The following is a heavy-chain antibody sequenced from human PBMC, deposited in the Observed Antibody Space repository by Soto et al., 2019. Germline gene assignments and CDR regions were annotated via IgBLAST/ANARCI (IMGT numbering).Heavy chain of an antibody. CDR3: ARGVKYGAYSRWFDP. V-gene: IGHV1-8*01. CDR2: MNPNSGNT. CDR1: GYTFTSYD. J-gene: IGHJ5*02. D-gene: IGHD4-17*01. Sequence: WASVKVSCKASGYTFTSYDINWVRQATGQGLEYLGWMNPNSGNTGYVQKFQGRVTMTRDTSISTAYMELSSLRSEDTAVYFCARGVKYGAYSRWFDPWG.